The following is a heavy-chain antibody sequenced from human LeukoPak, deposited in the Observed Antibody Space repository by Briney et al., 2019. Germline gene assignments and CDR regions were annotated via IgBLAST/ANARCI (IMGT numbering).Heavy chain of an antibody. CDR2: ISSSSSYI. J-gene: IGHJ4*02. Sequence: PGGSLRLFCAASGFTFSSYSMNWVRQAPGKGLEWVSSISSSSSYIYYADSVKGRFTISRDNAKNSLYLQMNSLRAEDTAVYYCARDLGYCTNGVCYAYHFDYWGQGTLVTVSS. CDR3: ARDLGYCTNGVCYAYHFDY. D-gene: IGHD2-8*01. V-gene: IGHV3-21*01. CDR1: GFTFSSYS.